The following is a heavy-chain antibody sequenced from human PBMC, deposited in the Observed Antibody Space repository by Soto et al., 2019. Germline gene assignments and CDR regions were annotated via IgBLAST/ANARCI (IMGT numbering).Heavy chain of an antibody. CDR3: ARARWYDAFDV. CDR1: GFFISSGNY. CDR2: IFHGGNT. Sequence: PSETLSLTCAVSGFFISSGNYWVLVRKPPGKGLEWIGSIFHGGNTYYNPSLKSRVTVSVDMSKNQFSLKLNSVTAADTAVYYCARARWYDAFDVWGQGTVVTVSS. V-gene: IGHV4-38-2*01. J-gene: IGHJ3*01. D-gene: IGHD2-15*01.